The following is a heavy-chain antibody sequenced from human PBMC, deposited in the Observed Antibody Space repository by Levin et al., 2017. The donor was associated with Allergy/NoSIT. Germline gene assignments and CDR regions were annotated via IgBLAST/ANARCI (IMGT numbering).Heavy chain of an antibody. CDR3: ARKGGSGSPEHH. V-gene: IGHV3-7*01. CDR2: IKQDGSEK. D-gene: IGHD3-10*01. J-gene: IGHJ5*02. Sequence: QPGGSLRLSCTASGFTFSSYWMTWVRQAAGKGLEWVANIKQDGSEKYYVDSVRGRFTISRDNAKNSLYLQMNSLRVEDTAVYYCARKGGSGSPEHHWGQGTLVTVSS. CDR1: GFTFSSYW.